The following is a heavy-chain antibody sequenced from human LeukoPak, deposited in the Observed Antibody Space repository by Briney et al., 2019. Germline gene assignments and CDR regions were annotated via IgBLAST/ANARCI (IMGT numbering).Heavy chain of an antibody. Sequence: GGSLRLSCAASGFTFTNYWMHWVRQAPGKGLVWVSRIDIDGTGTSYADSVKGRFTISRDNAKNTVSLQMNSLKAEDTAVYYCAREMKQQLVWPYAFDIWGQGTMVTVSS. D-gene: IGHD6-13*01. CDR3: AREMKQQLVWPYAFDI. CDR2: IDIDGTGT. CDR1: GFTFTNYW. V-gene: IGHV3-74*01. J-gene: IGHJ3*02.